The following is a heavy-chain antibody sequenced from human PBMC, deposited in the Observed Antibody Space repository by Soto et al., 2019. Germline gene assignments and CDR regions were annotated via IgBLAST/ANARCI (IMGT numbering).Heavy chain of an antibody. J-gene: IGHJ4*02. CDR3: ARDFYY. V-gene: IGHV4-59*01. Sequence: QVQLQESGPGLVKPSETLSLTCTVSGGSISSYYWSWIRQPPGKGLEWIGYIYYSGSTNYNPSLKSRVTMSVDTSKNQFSLKLSSVTAADTAVYYCARDFYYWGQGTLVTVSS. CDR2: IYYSGST. CDR1: GGSISSYY.